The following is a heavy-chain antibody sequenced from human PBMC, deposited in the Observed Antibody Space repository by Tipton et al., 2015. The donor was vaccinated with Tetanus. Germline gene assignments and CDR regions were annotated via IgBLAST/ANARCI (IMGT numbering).Heavy chain of an antibody. D-gene: IGHD1-26*01. V-gene: IGHV4-31*03. CDR1: GGSVRSGSYY. CDR3: ARGQAGGSYGGSFDY. CDR2: IFYIGTT. Sequence: TLSLTCTVSGGSVRSGSYYWNWIRQPPGKGLEWIGYIFYIGTTYYNPSLQSRISISADTSKNQFSLRLTSVTAADTAVYYCARGQAGGSYGGSFDYWGQGVVATVSS. J-gene: IGHJ4*02.